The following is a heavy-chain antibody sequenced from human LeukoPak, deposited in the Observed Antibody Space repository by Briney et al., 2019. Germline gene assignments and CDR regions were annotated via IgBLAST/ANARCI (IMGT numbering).Heavy chain of an antibody. D-gene: IGHD6-19*01. CDR1: GVSITTYY. CDR2: IYYTGST. J-gene: IGHJ4*02. CDR3: ARGRDSSGWYFGY. Sequence: QVQLQQWGAGLLKPSETLSLTCAVSGVSITTYYWSWIRQPPGKGLEWIGYIYYTGSTNYNPSLKSRVTISADTSKNEFSLRLTSVTAADTAVYYCARGRDSSGWYFGYWGQGTLVTVSS. V-gene: IGHV4-59*01.